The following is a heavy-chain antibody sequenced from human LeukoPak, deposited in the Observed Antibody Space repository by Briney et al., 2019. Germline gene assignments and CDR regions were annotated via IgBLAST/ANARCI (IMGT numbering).Heavy chain of an antibody. V-gene: IGHV3-48*04. CDR3: ARDKGGYSYSLDAFDI. Sequence: GGSQRLSCAASGLTFSSYRMNWVRQAPGKGLEWVSYISSGSGSSAIYYTDSVKGRFTISRDNAKSSLYLQMNSLRAEDTAVYYCARDKGGYSYSLDAFDIWGQGTMVTVSS. CDR1: GLTFSSYR. D-gene: IGHD5-18*01. J-gene: IGHJ3*02. CDR2: ISSGSGSSAI.